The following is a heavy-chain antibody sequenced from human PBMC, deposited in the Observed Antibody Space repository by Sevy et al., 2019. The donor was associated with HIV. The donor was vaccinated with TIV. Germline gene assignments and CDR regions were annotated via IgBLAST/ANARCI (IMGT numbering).Heavy chain of an antibody. D-gene: IGHD3-22*01. V-gene: IGHV3-48*03. CDR3: ARDRWFGNYYDRSGYLDY. Sequence: GGSLRLSCAASGFTFSSYEMNWVRQAPGKGLEWVSYISSSGSTIYYADSVKGRFTISRDNAKNSLYLQMNSLRAEDTAVYYCARDRWFGNYYDRSGYLDYWGQGTLVTVSS. CDR2: ISSSGSTI. J-gene: IGHJ4*02. CDR1: GFTFSSYE.